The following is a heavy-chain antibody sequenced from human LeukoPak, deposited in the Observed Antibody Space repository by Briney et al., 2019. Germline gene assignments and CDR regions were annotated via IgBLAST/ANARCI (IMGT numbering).Heavy chain of an antibody. D-gene: IGHD3-22*01. V-gene: IGHV3-74*01. CDR1: GFTFSSYW. CDR2: INSDGSST. CDR3: ARKLYYYDTSAAGWFDP. J-gene: IGHJ5*02. Sequence: GGSLRLSCAASGFTFSSYWMHWVRQAPGKGLVWVSRINSDGSSTSYADSVKGRFTISRDNAKNSLYLQMNSLRAEDTAVYYCARKLYYYDTSAAGWFDPLGQGTLVTVSS.